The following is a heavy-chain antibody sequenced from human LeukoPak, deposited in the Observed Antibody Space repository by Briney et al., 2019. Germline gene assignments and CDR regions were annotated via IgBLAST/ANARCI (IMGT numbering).Heavy chain of an antibody. J-gene: IGHJ4*02. CDR2: VWFDGSKE. CDR1: GFTFSSYA. CDR3: ARDRGDYYYLDY. Sequence: GGSLRLSCAVSGFTFSSYAMSWVRQAPGKGLEWVAIVWFDGSKEYYADSVKDRFTISRDNSKNTLYLQMSSLRAEDTAVYYCARDRGDYYYLDYWGQGTLVTVSS. V-gene: IGHV3-33*08. D-gene: IGHD3-3*01.